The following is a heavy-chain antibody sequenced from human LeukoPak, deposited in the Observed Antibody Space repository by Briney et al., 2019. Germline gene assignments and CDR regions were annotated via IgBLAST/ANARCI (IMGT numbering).Heavy chain of an antibody. Sequence: PSETLSLTCTVSGYSISSGYYWGWIRQPPGKGLEWIGEINHSGSTNYNPSLKSRVTISVDTSKNQFSLKLSSVTAADTAVYYCARGDYGFDYWGQGTLVTVSS. J-gene: IGHJ4*02. CDR1: GYSISSGYY. CDR3: ARGDYGFDY. D-gene: IGHD4-17*01. V-gene: IGHV4-38-2*02. CDR2: INHSGST.